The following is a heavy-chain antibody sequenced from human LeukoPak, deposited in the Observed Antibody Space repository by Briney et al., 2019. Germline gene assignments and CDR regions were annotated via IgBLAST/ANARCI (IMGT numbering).Heavy chain of an antibody. Sequence: PSETLSLTCTVSGGSISSYYWSWIRQPAGKGLEWIGRIYTSGSTNYNPSLKSRVTISVDTSKNQFSLKLSSVTAADTAVYYCARHASHYYDSSGYYPWGQGTLVTVSS. D-gene: IGHD3-22*01. V-gene: IGHV4-4*07. CDR1: GGSISSYY. CDR2: IYTSGST. CDR3: ARHASHYYDSSGYYP. J-gene: IGHJ5*02.